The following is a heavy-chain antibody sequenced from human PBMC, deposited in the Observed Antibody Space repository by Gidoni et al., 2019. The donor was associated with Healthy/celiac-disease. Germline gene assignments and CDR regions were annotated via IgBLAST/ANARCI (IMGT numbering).Heavy chain of an antibody. J-gene: IGHJ6*02. Sequence: QVQLVQSGAEVKKPGASVKVSCKASGYTFTGYYMHWVRQAPGQGLEWMGWINPNSGGTNYAQKFQGRVTMTRDTSISTAYMELSRLRSDDTAVYYCARETYCSSTSCPYYYGMDVWGQGTTVTVSS. CDR2: INPNSGGT. V-gene: IGHV1-2*02. CDR3: ARETYCSSTSCPYYYGMDV. CDR1: GYTFTGYY. D-gene: IGHD2-2*01.